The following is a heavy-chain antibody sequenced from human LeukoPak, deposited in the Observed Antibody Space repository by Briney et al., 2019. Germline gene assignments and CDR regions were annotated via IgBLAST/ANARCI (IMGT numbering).Heavy chain of an antibody. D-gene: IGHD7-27*01. CDR1: GYTFTGYY. J-gene: IGHJ3*02. CDR3: GRNRLGKAFDI. V-gene: IGHV1-2*04. Sequence: PMASVKVSCKASGYTFTGYYMHWVRQAPGQGLEWMGWINPNSGGTNYAQKFQGWVTMTRDTSISTAYMELNRLTFDDTAVYYCGRNRLGKAFDIWGQGTMVTISS. CDR2: INPNSGGT.